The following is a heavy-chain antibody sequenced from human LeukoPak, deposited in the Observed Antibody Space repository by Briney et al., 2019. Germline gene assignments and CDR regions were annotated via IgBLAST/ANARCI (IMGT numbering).Heavy chain of an antibody. V-gene: IGHV4-38-2*02. J-gene: IGHJ4*02. CDR2: IYHSGST. Sequence: SETLSLTCTVSGYSISSGYYWGWIRQPPGKGLEWIGSIYHSGSTYYNPSLKSRVTISVDTSKNQFSLKLSSVTAADTAVYYCARVNGWGYFDYWGQGTLVTVSS. D-gene: IGHD2-2*03. CDR1: GYSISSGYY. CDR3: ARVNGWGYFDY.